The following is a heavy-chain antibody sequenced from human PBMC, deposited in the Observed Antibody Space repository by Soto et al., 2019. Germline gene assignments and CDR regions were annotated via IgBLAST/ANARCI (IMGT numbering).Heavy chain of an antibody. Sequence: QVQLVESGGGVVQPGRSLRLSCAASGFTFSSYGMHWVRQAPGKGLEWVAVVWYDGSNKYYANSVKGRFTNSRDNSKNTLYLQMNRLRAEDTAVYYCARDVPPYYDSSGYNAHPWGQGNMVTVSS. D-gene: IGHD3-22*01. CDR1: GFTFSSYG. CDR2: VWYDGSNK. V-gene: IGHV3-33*01. J-gene: IGHJ5*02. CDR3: ARDVPPYYDSSGYNAHP.